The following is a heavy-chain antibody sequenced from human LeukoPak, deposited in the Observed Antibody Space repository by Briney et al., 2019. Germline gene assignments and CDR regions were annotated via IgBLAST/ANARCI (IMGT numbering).Heavy chain of an antibody. Sequence: PGPSLTLSYPASGFSLSNYGTHSVRQAPGKGLEWVLALLYDGYTKQYAVCVKGLFPIYRDISKNTFYLQMNSQTAEDTAVYYCARDHRPEIQYYYMDVWGKGTTVAVSS. CDR2: LLYDGYTK. J-gene: IGHJ6*03. D-gene: IGHD1-14*01. V-gene: IGHV3-33*01. CDR3: ARDHRPEIQYYYMDV. CDR1: GFSLSNYG.